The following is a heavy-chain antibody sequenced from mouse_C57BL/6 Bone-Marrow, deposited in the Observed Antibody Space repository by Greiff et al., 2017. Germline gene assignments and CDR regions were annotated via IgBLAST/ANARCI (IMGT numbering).Heavy chain of an antibody. V-gene: IGHV3-1*01. CDR1: GYSITSGYV. J-gene: IGHJ2*01. D-gene: IGHD4-1*01. CDR3: ARADWDGAFDY. CDR2: ISYSGST. Sequence: EVKLVESGPGMVKPSQSLSLTCTVTGYSITSGYVWHWIRHFPGNKLEWMGYISYSGSTNYNPSLKSRISITHDTSKNHLFLKLKSVTTEDTATYYCARADWDGAFDYWGQGTTLTVSA.